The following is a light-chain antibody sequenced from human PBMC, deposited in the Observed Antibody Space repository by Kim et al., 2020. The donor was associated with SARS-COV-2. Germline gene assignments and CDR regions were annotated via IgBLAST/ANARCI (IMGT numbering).Light chain of an antibody. Sequence: GGDRRTVTCGASQSISSNLNGYQQKPGKAPKLLIYAASSLQSGVPARFSGSGSGTDFTLIISSLQPEDFATYYCQQSYSNPFTFGGGTKVDIK. CDR2: AAS. J-gene: IGKJ4*01. V-gene: IGKV1-39*01. CDR1: QSISSN. CDR3: QQSYSNPFT.